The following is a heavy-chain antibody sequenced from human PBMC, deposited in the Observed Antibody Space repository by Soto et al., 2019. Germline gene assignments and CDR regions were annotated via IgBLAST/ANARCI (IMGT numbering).Heavy chain of an antibody. CDR3: ARIHDYGDYGRNYFDY. J-gene: IGHJ4*02. D-gene: IGHD4-17*01. CDR2: IYYSGST. V-gene: IGHV4-39*01. CDR1: GGSISSSSYY. Sequence: PSETLSLTCTVSGGSISSSSYYWGWIRQPPGKGLEWIGSIYYSGSTCYNPSLKSRVTISVDTSKNQFSLKLSSVTAADTAVYYCARIHDYGDYGRNYFDYWGQGTLVTVSS.